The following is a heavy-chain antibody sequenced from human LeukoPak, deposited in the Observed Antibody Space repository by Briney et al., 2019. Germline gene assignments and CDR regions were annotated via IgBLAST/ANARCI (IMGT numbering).Heavy chain of an antibody. D-gene: IGHD2-2*02. CDR2: IEEDGSEK. Sequence: GGSLRLSCAASGFTFSSYGMHWVRQAPGKGLEWVADIEEDGSEKYYVDSVKGRFTISRDNAKNSLYLQMNSLRAEDTALYYCARLYCSSTSCHTLHYYYMDVWGKGTTVTVSS. J-gene: IGHJ6*03. CDR3: ARLYCSSTSCHTLHYYYMDV. CDR1: GFTFSSYG. V-gene: IGHV3-7*01.